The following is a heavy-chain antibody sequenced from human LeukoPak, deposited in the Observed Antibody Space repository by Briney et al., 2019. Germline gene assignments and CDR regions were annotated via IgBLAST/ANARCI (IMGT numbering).Heavy chain of an antibody. CDR2: INPRGGST. V-gene: IGHV1-46*01. CDR3: ARGIVSSGYLHAFDI. J-gene: IGHJ3*02. D-gene: IGHD3-22*01. Sequence: GASVKVSCKASGYTFTSYYMHWVRQAPGQGLEWMGIINPRGGSTSYAQKFQGRVTMTRDTSISTAYMELSRLRSDDTAVYYCARGIVSSGYLHAFDIWGQGTMVTVSS. CDR1: GYTFTSYY.